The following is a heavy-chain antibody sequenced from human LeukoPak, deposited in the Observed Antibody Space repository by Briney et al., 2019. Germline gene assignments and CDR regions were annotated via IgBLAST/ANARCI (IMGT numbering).Heavy chain of an antibody. Sequence: GASVNVSCKASGYTFTSYYMHWVRQAPGQGLEWMGIINPSGGSTSYAQKFQGRVTMTTDTSTSTAYMELRSLRSDDTAVYYCARADCSGGNCYRYFDYWGQGTLVTVSS. CDR3: ARADCSGGNCYRYFDY. D-gene: IGHD2-15*01. V-gene: IGHV1-46*01. CDR2: INPSGGST. J-gene: IGHJ4*02. CDR1: GYTFTSYY.